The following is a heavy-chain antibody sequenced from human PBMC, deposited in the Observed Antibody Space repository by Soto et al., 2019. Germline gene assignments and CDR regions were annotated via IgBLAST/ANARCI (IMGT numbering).Heavy chain of an antibody. CDR2: IYYSGST. V-gene: IGHV4-59*08. CDR3: ARLGCSGGSCYYSEYYYYYYMDV. D-gene: IGHD2-15*01. CDR1: GGSISRYY. J-gene: IGHJ6*03. Sequence: PSETLSLTCTVSGGSISRYYWSWIRQPPGKGLEWIGYIYYSGSTNYNPSLKSRVTISVDTSKNQFSLKLSSVTAADTAVYYCARLGCSGGSCYYSEYYYYYYMDVWGKGTTVTGLL.